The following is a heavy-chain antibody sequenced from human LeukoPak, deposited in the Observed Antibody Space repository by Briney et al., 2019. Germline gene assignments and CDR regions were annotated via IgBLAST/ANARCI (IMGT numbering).Heavy chain of an antibody. D-gene: IGHD2/OR15-2a*01. CDR1: GGSISNYY. V-gene: IGHV4-4*07. CDR3: ARDFYGDDGHHPYDY. J-gene: IGHJ4*02. CDR2: IYASGST. Sequence: PSETLSLTCSVSGGSISNYYWNWLRQPAGKGLEWIGRIYASGSTNYNPSLKSRVTISMDKSKNHFSLNLKSVTAADTAFYYCARDFYGDDGHHPYDYWGQGINVTVSS.